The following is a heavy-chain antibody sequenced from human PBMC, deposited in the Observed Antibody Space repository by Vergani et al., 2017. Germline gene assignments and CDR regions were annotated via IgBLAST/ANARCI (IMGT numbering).Heavy chain of an antibody. V-gene: IGHV4-34*01. Sequence: QVQLQQWGAGLLKPSETLSLTCAVYGGSFSGYYWSWIRQPPGKGLEWIGEINHSGSTNYNPSLKSRVTISVDTSKNQFSLKLSSVTAADTAVYYCARAVAEVVTAPYWYFDLWGRGTLVTVSS. CDR1: GGSFSGYY. CDR3: ARAVAEVVTAPYWYFDL. CDR2: INHSGST. J-gene: IGHJ2*01. D-gene: IGHD2-21*02.